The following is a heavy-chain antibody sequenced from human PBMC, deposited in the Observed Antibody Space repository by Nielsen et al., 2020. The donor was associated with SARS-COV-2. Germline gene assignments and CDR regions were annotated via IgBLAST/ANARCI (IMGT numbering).Heavy chain of an antibody. J-gene: IGHJ2*01. Sequence: SETLSLTCGVSGGAFSGYRWTWVRQSPGKGLEWLGEINDSGTTNYNPPLTGRVSISQDASKRQLSLKLSSVTAADTAVYYCARGIGPHKMRDGYNSRWYFDLWGRGTLVTVSS. CDR3: ARGIGPHKMRDGYNSRWYFDL. CDR1: GGAFSGYR. D-gene: IGHD5-24*01. V-gene: IGHV4-34*01. CDR2: INDSGTT.